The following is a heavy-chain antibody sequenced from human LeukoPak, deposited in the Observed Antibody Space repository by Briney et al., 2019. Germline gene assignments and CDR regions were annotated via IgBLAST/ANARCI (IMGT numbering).Heavy chain of an antibody. J-gene: IGHJ4*02. CDR1: GFTFSSYS. D-gene: IGHD1-14*01. Sequence: GGSLRLSCAASGFTFSSYSMNWVRQAPGKGLEWVSYISSSSNTLYYADSVKGRFTISRDNAKNSLYLQMNSLKTEDTAVYYCTTNPDPDWGQGTLVTVSS. CDR2: ISSSSNTL. V-gene: IGHV3-48*04. CDR3: TTNPDPD.